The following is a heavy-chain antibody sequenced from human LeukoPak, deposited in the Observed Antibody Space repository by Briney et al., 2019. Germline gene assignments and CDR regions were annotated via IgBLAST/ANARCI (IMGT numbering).Heavy chain of an antibody. CDR3: ARSGGHYDFWSGYHPFDY. CDR2: IYTSGST. J-gene: IGHJ4*02. Sequence: SETLSLTCTVSSGSISSYYWSWIRQPAGKGLEWIGRIYTSGSTNYNPSLKSRVTMSVDTSKNQFSLKLSSVTAADTAVYYCARSGGHYDFWSGYHPFDYWGQRTLVTVSS. D-gene: IGHD3-3*01. CDR1: SGSISSYY. V-gene: IGHV4-4*07.